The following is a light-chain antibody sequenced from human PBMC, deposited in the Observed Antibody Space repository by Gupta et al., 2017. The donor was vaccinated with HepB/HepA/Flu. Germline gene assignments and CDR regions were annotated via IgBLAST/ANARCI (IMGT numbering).Light chain of an antibody. J-gene: IGKJ1*01. CDR3: QQYLRPPLT. V-gene: IGKV4-1*01. CDR2: WAS. Sequence: DIMMTSLPQPLPVSLGGRATINCKSSQSILYSTNNKNYLAWYQQKPGQPPKLLIYWASTRESGVPDRFSGSGSGTDFTLTISSLEAEDVAVYYCQQYLRPPLTFGHGTKVEIK. CDR1: QSILYSTNNKNY.